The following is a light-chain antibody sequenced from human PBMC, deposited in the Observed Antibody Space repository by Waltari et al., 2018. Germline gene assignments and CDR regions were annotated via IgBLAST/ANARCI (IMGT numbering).Light chain of an antibody. J-gene: IGLJ3*02. CDR2: RSN. V-gene: IGLV1-47*01. Sequence: QSVLTQPPSASGTPGQRVTISCSGSSSNIGSNYVSWYQHVPGTAPKLLIYRSNRRPSGGPDRFAGSKSGTSASLAISALRSEDEADYYCATWDGSLNGLVFGGGTRVTVV. CDR1: SSNIGSNY. CDR3: ATWDGSLNGLV.